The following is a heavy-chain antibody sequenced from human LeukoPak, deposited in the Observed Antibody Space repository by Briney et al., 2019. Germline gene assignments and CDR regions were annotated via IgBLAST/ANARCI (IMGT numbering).Heavy chain of an antibody. D-gene: IGHD2-2*01. CDR3: ARVSCSSTSCPKRDAFDI. J-gene: IGHJ3*02. Sequence: SETLSLTCTVSGASISSYYWTWIRQPPGKGLEWIGYIHYSGNTKCNPSLKSRVTISVDTSKNQVSLQLNSVTAADTAVYYCARVSCSSTSCPKRDAFDIWGQGTMVTVSS. CDR2: IHYSGNT. CDR1: GASISSYY. V-gene: IGHV4-59*08.